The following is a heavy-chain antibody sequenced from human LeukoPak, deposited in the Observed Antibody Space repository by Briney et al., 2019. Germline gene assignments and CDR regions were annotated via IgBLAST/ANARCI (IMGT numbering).Heavy chain of an antibody. Sequence: GGSLRLSCVASGFNFDNYAMHWVRQPLGKGLEWVAVISHDERTKYYADSMKGRITISRDNSKNTVFLQMNNLRTEDTAVYFCARPSPPGDGYNPPDYWGQGTLVTVSS. CDR1: GFNFDNYA. CDR3: ARPSPPGDGYNPPDY. J-gene: IGHJ4*02. D-gene: IGHD5-24*01. CDR2: ISHDERTK. V-gene: IGHV3-30*04.